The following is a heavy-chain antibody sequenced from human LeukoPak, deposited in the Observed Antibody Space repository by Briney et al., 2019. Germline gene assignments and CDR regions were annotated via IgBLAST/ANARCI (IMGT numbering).Heavy chain of an antibody. CDR1: GYTFTSYY. D-gene: IGHD2-8*02. CDR3: ARDTEDFDY. J-gene: IGHJ4*02. CDR2: INPSGGST. Sequence: ASVKVSCKASGYTFTSYYIHWVRQAPGQGLEWMGKINPSGGSTTYAQKFQGRVTMTRDTSTSTVYMELSSLRSEDTAVYYCARDTEDFDYWGQGTLVTVSS. V-gene: IGHV1-46*01.